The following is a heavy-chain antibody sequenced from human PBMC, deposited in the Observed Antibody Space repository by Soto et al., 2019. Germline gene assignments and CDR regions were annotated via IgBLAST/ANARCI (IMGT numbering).Heavy chain of an antibody. V-gene: IGHV3-74*01. CDR2: INSDGTRT. CDR3: ARVAVGYYYMDV. CDR1: GFTFSNYW. J-gene: IGHJ6*03. Sequence: EVQLVESGGGLVQPGGSLRLSCAASGFTFSNYWMHWVRQAPGKGLVWVSRINSDGTRTNYADSVKGRFTISRDNAENTLYLQMNSLTAEYTAVYYCARVAVGYYYMDVWGNGTTVTVSS.